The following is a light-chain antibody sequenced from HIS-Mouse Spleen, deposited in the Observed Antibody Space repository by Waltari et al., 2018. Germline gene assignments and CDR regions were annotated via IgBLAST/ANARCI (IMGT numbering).Light chain of an antibody. V-gene: IGKV3-15*01. J-gene: IGKJ2*01. Sequence: EIVMTQSPATLSVSPGQSATLSCRASQSGSSNLAWYQQKPGQAPRLLIYGASTRATGIPARFSGSGSGTEFTLTISSLQSEDFAVYYCQQYNNWPMYTFGQGTKLEIK. CDR2: GAS. CDR1: QSGSSN. CDR3: QQYNNWPMYT.